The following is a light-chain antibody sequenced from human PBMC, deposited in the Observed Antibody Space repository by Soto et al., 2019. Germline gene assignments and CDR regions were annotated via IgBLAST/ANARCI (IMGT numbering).Light chain of an antibody. CDR2: AAS. CDR3: QQYYSYPPP. CDR1: QGISSY. Sequence: AIRMTQSPSSFSASTGDRVTITCRASQGISSYLAWYQQKPGKAPKLLIYAASTLQSGVPSRFSGSVSGTDFTLPISCLQSEDFATYYCQQYYSYPPPFGQGTKLEIK. J-gene: IGKJ2*01. V-gene: IGKV1-8*01.